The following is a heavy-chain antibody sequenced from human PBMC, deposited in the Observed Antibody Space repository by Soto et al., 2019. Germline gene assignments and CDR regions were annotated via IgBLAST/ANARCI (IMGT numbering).Heavy chain of an antibody. CDR1: GYRYTSYA. Sequence: GASVKVSCTASGYRYTSYAMHWVRQAPGQRLEWMGWINAGNGNTKYSQKFQGRVTITRDTSASTAYMELSSLRSEDTAVYYCASESYGGEFDYWGQGTLVTVSS. CDR2: INAGNGNT. D-gene: IGHD4-17*01. CDR3: ASESYGGEFDY. J-gene: IGHJ4*02. V-gene: IGHV1-3*01.